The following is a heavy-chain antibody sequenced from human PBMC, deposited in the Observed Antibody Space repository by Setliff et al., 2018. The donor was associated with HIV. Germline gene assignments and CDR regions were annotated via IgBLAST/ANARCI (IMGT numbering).Heavy chain of an antibody. CDR3: ARGGGFWSGQLDF. J-gene: IGHJ4*02. V-gene: IGHV4-39*07. CDR1: GGSISNSSYY. Sequence: SETLSLTCTVSGGSISNSSYYWGWIRQPPGKGLEWIGSIYYSGSSNFNPSLKSRVTIPIDTPRNQFSLKLSSVTAADTAVYYCARGGGFWSGQLDFWGQGTLFTVSS. D-gene: IGHD3-3*01. CDR2: IYYSGSS.